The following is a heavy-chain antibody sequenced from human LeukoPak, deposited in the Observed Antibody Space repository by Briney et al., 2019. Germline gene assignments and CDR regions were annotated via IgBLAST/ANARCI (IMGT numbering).Heavy chain of an antibody. Sequence: GGSLRLSCTASGFTFSNYWMHWVRQGPGKGLVWVSRIPIDGSIINYADSVKGRFTIFRDNAKNTLYLQMNSLRAEDTAVYYCVRGGYSSNWGLFDYWGQGTLVTVSS. V-gene: IGHV3-74*01. CDR1: GFTFSNYW. D-gene: IGHD6-13*01. CDR3: VRGGYSSNWGLFDY. J-gene: IGHJ4*02. CDR2: IPIDGSII.